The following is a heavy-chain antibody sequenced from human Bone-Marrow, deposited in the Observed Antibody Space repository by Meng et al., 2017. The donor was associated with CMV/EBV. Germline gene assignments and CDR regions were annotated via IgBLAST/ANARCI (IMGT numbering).Heavy chain of an antibody. Sequence: ASVEVSCKASGYTFTSYYMHWVRQAPGQGLEWMGIINPSGGSTSYAQKFQGRVTMTRDTSTSTVYMELSSLRSEDTAVYYCARGITMVRGNYYYGMDVWGQGTTVTVSS. V-gene: IGHV1-46*01. J-gene: IGHJ6*02. D-gene: IGHD3-10*01. CDR3: ARGITMVRGNYYYGMDV. CDR1: GYTFTSYY. CDR2: INPSGGST.